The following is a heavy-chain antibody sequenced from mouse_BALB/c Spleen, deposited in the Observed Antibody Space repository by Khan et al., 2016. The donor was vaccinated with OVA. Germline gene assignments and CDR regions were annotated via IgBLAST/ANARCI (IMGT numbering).Heavy chain of an antibody. CDR2: INPHIGET. CDR3: TKSYRSDFDY. CDR1: GYSFTGYF. Sequence: VQLKQSGPELVRPGASVKISCKASGYSFTGYFMNWVMQSHGKSLEWIGRINPHIGETFYNQRFKDKATLTVYESSRTAHIELRCLESEDYAVYCSTKSYRSDFDYWGQGTTLTGSS. D-gene: IGHD1-1*01. V-gene: IGHV1-20*02. J-gene: IGHJ2*01.